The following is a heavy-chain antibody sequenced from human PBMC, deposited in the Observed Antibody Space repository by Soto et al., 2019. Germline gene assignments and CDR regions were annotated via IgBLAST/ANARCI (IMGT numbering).Heavy chain of an antibody. J-gene: IGHJ3*02. D-gene: IGHD6-25*01. CDR3: ARDSGPAGGGACDI. CDR1: GFTFSTHA. V-gene: IGHV3-23*01. CDR2: VDVGGGST. Sequence: EVQLLESGGGLVQPGGSLRLSCAASGFTFSTHAMIWVRQAPGKGLNWVSTVDVGGGSTYYTDSVKGRFTVSRDNSKNTVYLQLNTLIAEDTAIYFCARDSGPAGGGACDIWGQGTMVTVSS.